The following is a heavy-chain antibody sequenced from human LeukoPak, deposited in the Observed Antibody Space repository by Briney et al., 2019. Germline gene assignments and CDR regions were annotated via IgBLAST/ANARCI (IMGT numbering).Heavy chain of an antibody. CDR2: ISGSGGST. CDR3: ANSGGATTDYYYYYMDV. CDR1: GFTFGSYG. D-gene: IGHD1-26*01. J-gene: IGHJ6*03. Sequence: PGGSLRLSCAASGFTFGSYGMSWVRQAPGKGLEWVSAISGSGGSTYYAESVKGRFTISRDNNKNTLYLQMNSLRADDTAVYYCANSGGATTDYYYYYMDVWGKGTTVTISS. V-gene: IGHV3-23*01.